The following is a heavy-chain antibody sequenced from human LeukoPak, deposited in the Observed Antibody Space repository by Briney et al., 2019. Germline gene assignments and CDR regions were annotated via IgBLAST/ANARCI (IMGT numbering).Heavy chain of an antibody. CDR2: ISSSGSTI. CDR3: AKESGSPKASNWFDP. V-gene: IGHV3-48*03. J-gene: IGHJ5*02. Sequence: GGSLRLSCAASGFTFSSYEMNWVRQAPGKGLEWVSYISSSGSTIYYADSVKGRFTISRDNAKNSLYLQMNSLRAEDTAVYYCAKESGSPKASNWFDPWGQGTLVTVSS. D-gene: IGHD1-26*01. CDR1: GFTFSSYE.